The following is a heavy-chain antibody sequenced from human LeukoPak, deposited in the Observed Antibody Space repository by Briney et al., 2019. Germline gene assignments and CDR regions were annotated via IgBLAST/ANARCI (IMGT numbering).Heavy chain of an antibody. V-gene: IGHV3-23*01. Sequence: GGSLRLSCAASGFTLRSYAMSWVRQAPGKGLEWVSAISGSGGSTYYADSVKGRFTISRDNSKNTLYLQMNSLRAEDTAVYYCAKIGDSSGYYRGFRDYWGQGTLVTVSS. CDR1: GFTLRSYA. CDR3: AKIGDSSGYYRGFRDY. CDR2: ISGSGGST. D-gene: IGHD3-22*01. J-gene: IGHJ4*02.